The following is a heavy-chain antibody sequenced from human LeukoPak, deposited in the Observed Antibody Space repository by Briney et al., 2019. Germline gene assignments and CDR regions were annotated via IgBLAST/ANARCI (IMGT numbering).Heavy chain of an antibody. Sequence: GGSLRLSCEASGFTFSGYWMSWVRQAPERGLEWVADINEDGTTIYYVNSVKGRFTISRDNAKNSLSLQLNTLRAGDTAVYYCARWSYVSGTWFLDYWGQGTLVTVSS. D-gene: IGHD3-10*01. CDR3: ARWSYVSGTWFLDY. CDR2: INEDGTTI. CDR1: GFTFSGYW. J-gene: IGHJ4*02. V-gene: IGHV3-7*05.